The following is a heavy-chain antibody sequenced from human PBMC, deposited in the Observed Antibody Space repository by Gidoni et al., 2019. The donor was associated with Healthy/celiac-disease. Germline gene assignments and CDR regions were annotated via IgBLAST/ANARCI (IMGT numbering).Heavy chain of an antibody. V-gene: IGHV3-23*04. CDR1: GFTCSSYA. D-gene: IGHD3-10*01. CDR2: ISGSGGST. CDR3: AKGDMVRGVITSYYYYGMDV. Sequence: EVQLVESGGGLVQPGGSLRLSCAASGFTCSSYAMGWVRQAPGTGLAWVSAISGSGGSTYYADSVKGRFNISRDNSKNTLYLQMNSLRAEDTAVYYCAKGDMVRGVITSYYYYGMDVWGQGTTVTVSS. J-gene: IGHJ6*02.